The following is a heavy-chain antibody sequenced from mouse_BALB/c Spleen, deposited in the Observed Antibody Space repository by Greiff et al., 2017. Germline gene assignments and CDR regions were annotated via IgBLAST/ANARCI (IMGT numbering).Heavy chain of an antibody. J-gene: IGHJ4*01. CDR3: ARFSDYYAMDY. Sequence: EVQRVESGGGLVKPGGSLKLSCAASGFTFSDYYMYWVRQTPEKRLEWVATISDGGSYTYYPDSVKGRFTISRDNAKNNLYLQMSSLKSEDTAMYYCARFSDYYAMDYWGQGTSVTVSS. CDR2: ISDGGSYT. V-gene: IGHV5-4*02. CDR1: GFTFSDYY.